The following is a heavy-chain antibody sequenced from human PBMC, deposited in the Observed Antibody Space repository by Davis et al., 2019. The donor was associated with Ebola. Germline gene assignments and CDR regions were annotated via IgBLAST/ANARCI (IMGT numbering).Heavy chain of an antibody. CDR1: GHSFSSQW. D-gene: IGHD2-15*01. CDR2: IYPGDSDT. J-gene: IGHJ4*02. Sequence: GESLKISCKGSGHSFSSQWIGWVRQMPGKGLEWMGIIYPGDSDTRYSTSFQGHVTISADKSISTAYLQWSSLKASDTALYYCATLGFCTDGSCYRGLDFWGQGTLVTVSS. CDR3: ATLGFCTDGSCYRGLDF. V-gene: IGHV5-51*01.